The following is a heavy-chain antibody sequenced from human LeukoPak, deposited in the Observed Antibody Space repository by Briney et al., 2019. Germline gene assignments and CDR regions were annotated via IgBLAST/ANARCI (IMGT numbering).Heavy chain of an antibody. CDR1: GFPFSNYN. CDR3: ASAPLGSTRP. J-gene: IGHJ5*02. V-gene: IGHV3-21*01. CDR2: ISSSSSSI. D-gene: IGHD1-26*01. Sequence: KAGGSLRLSCAASGFPFSNYNMNWVRQAQGKGLEWVSSISSSSSSINYADSLKGRFTISRDNAKNSVYLQMNSLRAEDTAVYYCASAPLGSTRPWGQGTLVTVST.